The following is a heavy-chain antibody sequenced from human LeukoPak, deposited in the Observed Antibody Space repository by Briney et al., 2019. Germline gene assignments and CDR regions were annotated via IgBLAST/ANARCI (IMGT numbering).Heavy chain of an antibody. D-gene: IGHD3-10*01. V-gene: IGHV3-13*01. CDR1: GFTFSSYD. CDR3: AKAGRGVYYFDY. CDR2: IGTAGDT. Sequence: GGSLRLSCAASGFTFSSYDMHWVRQATGKGLEWVSAIGTAGDTYYADSVKGRFTISRDNSKNTLYLQMNSLRAEDTAVYYCAKAGRGVYYFDYWGQGTLVTVSS. J-gene: IGHJ4*02.